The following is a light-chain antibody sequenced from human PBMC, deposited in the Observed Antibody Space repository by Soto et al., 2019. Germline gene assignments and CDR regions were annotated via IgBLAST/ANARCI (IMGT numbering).Light chain of an antibody. Sequence: QSVVTQEPSLTVSPGGTVTLTCGSSTGDVTSDHHPYWFQQKPGQGPRTLIYDTSNTHSWTPARFSGSLLGGKAALTLSGAQPEDEADYYCLVAYSGAAVFGGGTQLTVL. J-gene: IGLJ2*01. CDR1: TGDVTSDHH. CDR2: DTS. V-gene: IGLV7-46*01. CDR3: LVAYSGAAV.